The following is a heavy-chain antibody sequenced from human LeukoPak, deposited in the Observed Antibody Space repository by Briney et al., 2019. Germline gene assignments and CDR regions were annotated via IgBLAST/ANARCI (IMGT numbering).Heavy chain of an antibody. CDR1: GYRFTNYG. J-gene: IGHJ4*02. CDR2: ISTYNGNT. V-gene: IGHV1-18*01. D-gene: IGHD3-10*01. CDR3: ARDHSIYLYGSGSFADY. Sequence: ASVKVSCKASGYRFTNYGISWVRQAPGQGLEWMGWISTYNGNTNYPENLQGRVTLTTDTSTSTVYMELRSLRSDDTAVYYCARDHSIYLYGSGSFADYWGQGSLVTVSS.